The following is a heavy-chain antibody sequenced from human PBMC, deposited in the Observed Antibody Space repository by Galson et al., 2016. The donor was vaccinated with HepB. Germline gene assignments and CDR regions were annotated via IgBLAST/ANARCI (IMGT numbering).Heavy chain of an antibody. CDR1: GGSILSSSYY. D-gene: IGHD6-19*01. CDR3: ARSNQWLVRGYFQYAMDV. CDR2: IYYSGST. Sequence: SETLSLTCTVSGGSILSSSYYWGWVRQPPGKGLEWIGSIYYSGSTFYNPSFKSRVTMFVDTSKSQFSLNLRSVTAADTAVYYCARSNQWLVRGYFQYAMDVWGQGTTVIVSS. V-gene: IGHV4-39*01. J-gene: IGHJ6*02.